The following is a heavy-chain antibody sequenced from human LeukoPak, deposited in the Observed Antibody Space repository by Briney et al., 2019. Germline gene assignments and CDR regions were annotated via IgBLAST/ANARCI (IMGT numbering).Heavy chain of an antibody. CDR1: GFTFSSYW. CDR3: ANPGRGSGSYFGQYYYYYYMDV. Sequence: GGSLRLSCAASGFTFSSYWMSWVRQAPGKGLEWVANIKQYGSEKYYVDSVKGRFTISRDNSKNTLYLQMNSLRAEDTAVYYCANPGRGSGSYFGQYYYYYYMDVWGKGTTITVSS. CDR2: IKQYGSEK. J-gene: IGHJ6*03. V-gene: IGHV3-7*03. D-gene: IGHD3-10*01.